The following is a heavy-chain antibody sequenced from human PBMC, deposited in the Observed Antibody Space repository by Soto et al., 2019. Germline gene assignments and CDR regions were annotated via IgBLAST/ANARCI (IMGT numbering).Heavy chain of an antibody. D-gene: IGHD6-13*01. Sequence: GGSLRLSCAASGFAFSSYSMNWVRQAPGKGLEWVSSISSSSSYIYYADSVKGRFTISRDNAKNSLYLQMNSLRAEDTAVYYCARDQGIAAAGTGNDYWGQGTLITVSS. CDR1: GFAFSSYS. J-gene: IGHJ4*02. V-gene: IGHV3-21*01. CDR3: ARDQGIAAAGTGNDY. CDR2: ISSSSSYI.